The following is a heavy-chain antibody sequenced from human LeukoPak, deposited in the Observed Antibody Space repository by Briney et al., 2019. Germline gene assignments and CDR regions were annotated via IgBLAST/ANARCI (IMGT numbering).Heavy chain of an antibody. CDR1: GGSISSYY. Sequence: SETLSLTCTVSGGSISSYYWSWIRQPPGKGLEWIGYIYYSGSTNYNPSLKSRVTISVDTSKNQFSLKLSSVTAADTAVYYCARVLSRAAGYFDYWGQGTLVTISS. V-gene: IGHV4-59*01. CDR3: ARVLSRAAGYFDY. CDR2: IYYSGST. D-gene: IGHD6-13*01. J-gene: IGHJ4*02.